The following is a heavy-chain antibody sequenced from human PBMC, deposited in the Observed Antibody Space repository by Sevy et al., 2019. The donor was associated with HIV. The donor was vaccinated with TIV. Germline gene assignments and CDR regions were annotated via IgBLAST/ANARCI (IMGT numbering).Heavy chain of an antibody. CDR2: IKQGVNEK. J-gene: IGHJ6*02. Sequence: GGSLRLSCAASGFTFSNYWMNWVRQAPGKGLEWVANIKQGVNEKYNVDSVKGRFTLSRDNAKNSVSLQMNSLRAEDTAVYYCARGGPLVDAALITWGMEVWGQGTTVTVSS. CDR3: ARGGPLVDAALITWGMEV. CDR1: GFTFSNYW. V-gene: IGHV3-7*01. D-gene: IGHD5-18*01.